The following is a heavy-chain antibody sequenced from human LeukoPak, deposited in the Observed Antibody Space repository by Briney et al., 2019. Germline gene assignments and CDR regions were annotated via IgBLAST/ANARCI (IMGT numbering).Heavy chain of an antibody. Sequence: PSETLSLTCTVSGGSISTNYWNWIRQPAGKGLEWIGRIYSSGSTNYNPSLERRVTLSVDTSKNQLSLNLSSVTAADTAMYYCARLRRQTSRGGDQNWFDPWGQGTLVTVSS. CDR3: ARLRRQTSRGGDQNWFDP. D-gene: IGHD3-10*01. CDR2: IYSSGST. V-gene: IGHV4-4*07. CDR1: GGSISTNY. J-gene: IGHJ5*02.